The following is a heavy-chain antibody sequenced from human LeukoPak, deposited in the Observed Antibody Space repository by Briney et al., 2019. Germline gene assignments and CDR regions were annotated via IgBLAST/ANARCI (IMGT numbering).Heavy chain of an antibody. V-gene: IGHV3-21*01. CDR1: GFTFSNYN. CDR2: IVTGGTYT. J-gene: IGHJ4*02. D-gene: IGHD3-3*01. Sequence: GGSLRLSCAASGFTFSNYNMNWVRQAPGKGLEWVSSIVTGGTYTHYADSVKGRFTISRDNAKNSLNLQMTRLRAEDTSVYYCARDTRVYSDFWSGYSNWGQGTLVTVSS. CDR3: ARDTRVYSDFWSGYSN.